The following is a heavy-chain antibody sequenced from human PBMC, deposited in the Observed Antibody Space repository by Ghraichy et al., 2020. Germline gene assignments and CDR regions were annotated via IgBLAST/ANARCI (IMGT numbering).Heavy chain of an antibody. CDR3: ARGDIVGVTLWSPEDYYGMDV. D-gene: IGHD1-26*01. CDR1: GYTFTSYG. CDR2: ISAYNGNT. Sequence: ASVKVSCKASGYTFTSYGISWVRQAPGQGLEWMGWISAYNGNTNYAQKLQGRVTMTTDTSTSTAYMELRSLRSDDTAVYYCARGDIVGVTLWSPEDYYGMDVWGQGTTVTVSS. V-gene: IGHV1-18*04. J-gene: IGHJ6*02.